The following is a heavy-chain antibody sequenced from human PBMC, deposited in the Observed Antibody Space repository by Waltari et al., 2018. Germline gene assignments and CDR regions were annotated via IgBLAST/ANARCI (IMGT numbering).Heavy chain of an antibody. CDR3: ARGYRKAFDI. V-gene: IGHV3-48*03. Sequence: EVQLAVSGGGLVQPGGSLRLSCAASGLTFSDFCMNWVRQAPGKGLEGVSYIYSTGSTKYYADSVKGRFTISRDNAQNSLSLQMNSLRADDTAIYYCARGYRKAFDIWGQGTMVTVSS. D-gene: IGHD5-12*01. CDR2: IYSTGSTK. CDR1: GLTFSDFC. J-gene: IGHJ3*02.